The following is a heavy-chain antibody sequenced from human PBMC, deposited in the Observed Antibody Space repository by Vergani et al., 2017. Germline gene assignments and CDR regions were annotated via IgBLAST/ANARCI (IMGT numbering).Heavy chain of an antibody. CDR2: IYHSGST. Sequence: QVQLQESGPGLVKPSETLSLTCAVSGYSISSGYYWGWIRQPPGKGLEWIGSIYHSGSTYYNASHKSRVTISVDTSKNQFSLKLTSVTAADTAVYYCAIGTIAVAVGFDYWGQGTLVAVSS. D-gene: IGHD6-19*01. CDR3: AIGTIAVAVGFDY. CDR1: GYSISSGYY. V-gene: IGHV4-38-2*01. J-gene: IGHJ4*02.